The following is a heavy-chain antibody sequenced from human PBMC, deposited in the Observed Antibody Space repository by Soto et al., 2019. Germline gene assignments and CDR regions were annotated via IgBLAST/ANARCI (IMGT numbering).Heavy chain of an antibody. CDR1: GGSISSYY. J-gene: IGHJ4*02. D-gene: IGHD6-19*01. CDR2: IYYSGSI. Sequence: SETLSLTCAVSGGSISSYYWSWIRQPPGKGLEWIGYIYYSGSINYNPSLKSRVTISVDTSKNQFSLKLTSVTAADTAVYYCARSRYTSGWWTPPFDYWGQGTLVTVSS. V-gene: IGHV4-59*01. CDR3: ARSRYTSGWWTPPFDY.